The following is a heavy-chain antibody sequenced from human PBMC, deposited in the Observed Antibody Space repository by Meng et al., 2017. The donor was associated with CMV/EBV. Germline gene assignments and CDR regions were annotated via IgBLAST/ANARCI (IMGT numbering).Heavy chain of an antibody. CDR2: TYYRSKWFY. CDR1: GDSASSNSVA. CDR3: AMLSVGATFDY. D-gene: IGHD1-26*01. Sequence: ISGDSASSNSVAWNWIRQSPSRGLEWLGRTYYRSKWFYDYAVSVKSRITIKPDTSKNQFSLQLNSVTPEDTAVYYCAMLSVGATFDYWGQGALVTVSS. V-gene: IGHV6-1*01. J-gene: IGHJ4*02.